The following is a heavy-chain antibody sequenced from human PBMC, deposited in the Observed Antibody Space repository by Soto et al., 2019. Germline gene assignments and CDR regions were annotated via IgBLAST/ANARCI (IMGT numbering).Heavy chain of an antibody. V-gene: IGHV3-30*18. CDR2: ISYDGSNK. CDR1: GFTFSSYG. D-gene: IGHD3-16*01. J-gene: IGHJ3*01. Sequence: QVQLVESGGGVVQPGRSLRLSCAASGFTFSSYGMHWVRQAPGKGLEWVAVISYDGSNKYYADAVKGRFTISRDNSKNTLYLQMNSLRAEDTAVYYCAKVRQGVVAFDLWGQGTMVTVSS. CDR3: AKVRQGVVAFDL.